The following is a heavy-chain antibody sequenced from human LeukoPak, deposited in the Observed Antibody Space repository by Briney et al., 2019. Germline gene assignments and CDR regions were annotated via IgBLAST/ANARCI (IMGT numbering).Heavy chain of an antibody. CDR3: ARRGFGVVYVDY. J-gene: IGHJ4*02. CDR2: IYYSGST. D-gene: IGHD3-3*01. CDR1: GGSISSYY. Sequence: SETLSLTCTVSGGSISSYYWGWIRQPPGKGLEWIGSIYYSGSTYYNPSLKSRVTISVDTSKNQFSLKLSSVTAADTAVYYCARRGFGVVYVDYWGQGTLVTVSS. V-gene: IGHV4-39*01.